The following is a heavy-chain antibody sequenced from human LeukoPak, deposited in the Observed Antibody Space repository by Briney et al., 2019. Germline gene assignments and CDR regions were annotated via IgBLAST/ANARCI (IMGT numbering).Heavy chain of an antibody. J-gene: IGHJ4*02. D-gene: IGHD4-17*01. V-gene: IGHV4-59*08. CDR2: IYYSGST. CDR3: ARTKYGDLPLGY. Sequence: SETLSLTCAVYGGSFSGYYWSWIRQPPGKGLEWIGYIYYSGSTNYNPSLKSRVTISVDTSKNQFSLKLSSVTAADTAVYYCARTKYGDLPLGYWGQGTLVTVSS. CDR1: GGSFSGYY.